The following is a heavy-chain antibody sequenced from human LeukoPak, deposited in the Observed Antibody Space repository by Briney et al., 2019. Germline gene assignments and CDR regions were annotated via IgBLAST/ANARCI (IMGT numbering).Heavy chain of an antibody. D-gene: IGHD1-7*01. CDR3: ARVSPVWNLGFDP. CDR2: IYYTGST. J-gene: IGHJ5*02. V-gene: IGHV4-39*01. Sequence: PSETLSLTCTISGGSISSISYYWGWIRQPPGKGLEWIGSIYYTGSTYYNPSLKSRVTVSVDTSKNQFSLNLRSVTAADTAVYYCARVSPVWNLGFDPWGQGTLVTVSS. CDR1: GGSISSISYY.